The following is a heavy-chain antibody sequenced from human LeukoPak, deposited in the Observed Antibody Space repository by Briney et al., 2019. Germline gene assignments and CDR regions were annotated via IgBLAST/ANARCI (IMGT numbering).Heavy chain of an antibody. D-gene: IGHD4-17*01. CDR2: ISAGGGST. J-gene: IGHJ4*02. CDR1: GFTFSSYA. Sequence: PGGSLRLSXAASGFTFSSYAMSWVRQAPGKGLEWVSDISAGGGSTYYADSVKGRFTISRDNSKNALYLQMNSLRAEDTAVYYCAKKETTVTTFFENWGQGTLVTVSS. CDR3: AKKETTVTTFFEN. V-gene: IGHV3-23*01.